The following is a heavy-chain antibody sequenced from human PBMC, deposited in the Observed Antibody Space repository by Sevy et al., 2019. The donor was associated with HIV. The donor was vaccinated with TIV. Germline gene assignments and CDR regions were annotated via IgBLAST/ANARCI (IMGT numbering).Heavy chain of an antibody. CDR3: AKNTAAAGVGGFDY. J-gene: IGHJ4*02. CDR1: GFTFSHYG. V-gene: IGHV3-30*02. CDR2: IQYDGNNK. Sequence: GGSLRLSCAASGFTFSHYGMHWVRQAPGKGLEWVTFIQYDGNNKYYADSVKGRFTISRDNSKNMFFQQMNDLRAEDTALYYCAKNTAAAGVGGFDYWGQGALVTVSS. D-gene: IGHD6-13*01.